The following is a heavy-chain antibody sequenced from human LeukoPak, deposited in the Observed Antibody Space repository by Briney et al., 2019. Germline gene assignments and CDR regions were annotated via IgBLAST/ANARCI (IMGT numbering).Heavy chain of an antibody. CDR2: ISGSGGST. V-gene: IGHV3-23*01. CDR3: ARDYYDSSGYYYLDY. D-gene: IGHD3-22*01. Sequence: QSGGSLRLSCAASGFTFSSYAMSWVRQAPGKGLEWVSGISGSGGSTYYADSVKGRFTISRDNAKNSLYLQMNSLRAEDTAVYYCARDYYDSSGYYYLDYWGQGTLVTVSS. J-gene: IGHJ4*02. CDR1: GFTFSSYA.